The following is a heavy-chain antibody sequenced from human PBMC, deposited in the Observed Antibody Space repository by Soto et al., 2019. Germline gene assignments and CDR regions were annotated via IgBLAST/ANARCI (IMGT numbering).Heavy chain of an antibody. CDR1: GGSISSSGYY. CDR2: IYYSGST. D-gene: IGHD1-26*01. CDR3: ARLEPAAAFDS. J-gene: IGHJ3*02. V-gene: IGHV4-39*01. Sequence: QLQLQESGPGLVKPSETLSLTCTVSGGSISSSGYYWGWIRQPPGKGLEWIGSIYYSGSTYYNPSLKSRVTISVDTSKNQFSLKLSSVTAADTAVYYCARLEPAAAFDSWGQGTMVTVSS.